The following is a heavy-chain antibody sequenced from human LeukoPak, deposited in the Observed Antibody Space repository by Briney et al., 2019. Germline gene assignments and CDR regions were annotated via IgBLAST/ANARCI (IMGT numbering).Heavy chain of an antibody. CDR3: ATLEQLAER. Sequence: ASVKVSCKASGYSFTSYGISWVRQAPGQGLEWMGWINPNSGGTNYAQKFQGRVTMTRDTSISTAYMELSRLRSDDTAVYYCATLEQLAERWGQGTLVTVSS. CDR2: INPNSGGT. CDR1: GYSFTSYG. V-gene: IGHV1-2*02. D-gene: IGHD6-6*01. J-gene: IGHJ4*02.